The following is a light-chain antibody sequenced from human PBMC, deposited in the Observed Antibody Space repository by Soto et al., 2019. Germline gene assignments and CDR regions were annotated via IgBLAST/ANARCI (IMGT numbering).Light chain of an antibody. J-gene: IGKJ2*01. CDR1: QSVLYSSNNKNY. CDR3: QQYYSTPYT. Sequence: DIVMTQSPVSLAVSLGERATINCKSSQSVLYSSNNKNYLAWYQQKPGQPPKLLIYWASTRESGVPDRFGGSGSATDFTLTISSLQAEDVAVYYCQQYYSTPYTFGQGTKLEIK. CDR2: WAS. V-gene: IGKV4-1*01.